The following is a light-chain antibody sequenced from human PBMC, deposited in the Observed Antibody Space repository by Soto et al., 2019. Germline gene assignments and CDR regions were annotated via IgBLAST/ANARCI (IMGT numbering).Light chain of an antibody. V-gene: IGKV1-33*01. Sequence: DIQMTQSPCSLSASVGDRVTITCQASQDISNYLNWYQQKPGKAPKLLIYDASNLETGVPSRFSGSGSGTDFTFTISSLQPEDIATYYCQQYDNLPPTLGGGIKVEIK. CDR3: QQYDNLPPT. CDR2: DAS. J-gene: IGKJ4*01. CDR1: QDISNY.